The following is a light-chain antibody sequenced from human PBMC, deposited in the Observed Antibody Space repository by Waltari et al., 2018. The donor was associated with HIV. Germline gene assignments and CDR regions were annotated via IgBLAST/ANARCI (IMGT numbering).Light chain of an antibody. CDR3: CSYAGSSTFVI. J-gene: IGLJ2*01. Sequence: QSALTQPASVSGSPGQSLTISCPGTSSDIRSYNLVPCYQQHPGKHTKLMIYEVSKRPSGVSNRFSGSKSGNTASLTISGLQAEDEADYYCCSYAGSSTFVIFGGGTKLTVL. CDR2: EVS. CDR1: SSDIRSYNL. V-gene: IGLV2-23*02.